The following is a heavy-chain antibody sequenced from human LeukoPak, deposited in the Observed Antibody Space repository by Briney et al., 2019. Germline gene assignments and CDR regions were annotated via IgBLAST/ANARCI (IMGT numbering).Heavy chain of an antibody. D-gene: IGHD3-22*01. CDR3: AREPDYYDSSGYYYY. J-gene: IGHJ4*02. Sequence: ASVKVSCKASGYTFTSYGISWVRQAPGQGLEWMGWISAYNGNTNYAQKLQGRVTMTTDTSTSTAYMELRSLRSDDTAVYYCAREPDYYDSSGYYYYWGQGTLVTVSS. CDR2: ISAYNGNT. CDR1: GYTFTSYG. V-gene: IGHV1-18*01.